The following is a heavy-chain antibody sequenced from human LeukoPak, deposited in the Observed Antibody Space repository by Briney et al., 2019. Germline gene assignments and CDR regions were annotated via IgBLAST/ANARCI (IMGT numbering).Heavy chain of an antibody. D-gene: IGHD3-3*01. CDR2: FDPEDGET. CDR3: ARFTWSGYKVFDY. J-gene: IGHJ4*02. CDR1: GYTLTELS. Sequence: GASVKVSCKVSGYTLTELSMHWVRQAPGKGLEWMGGFDPEDGETIYAQKLQGRVTMTTDTSTSTAYMELRSLRSDDTAVYYCARFTWSGYKVFDYWGQGTLVTVSS. V-gene: IGHV1-24*01.